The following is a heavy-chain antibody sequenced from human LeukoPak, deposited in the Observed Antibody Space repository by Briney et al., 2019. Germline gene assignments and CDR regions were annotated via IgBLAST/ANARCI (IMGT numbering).Heavy chain of an antibody. Sequence: GGSLRLSCAASGFTFDDYAMHWVRQAPGKGLEWVSLISWDGGSTYYADSVKGRFTISRDNSKNSLYLQMISLRAEDTALYYCAKGPYGDYEGPFDYWGQGTLVTVSS. J-gene: IGHJ4*02. CDR1: GFTFDDYA. CDR2: ISWDGGST. V-gene: IGHV3-43D*03. D-gene: IGHD4-17*01. CDR3: AKGPYGDYEGPFDY.